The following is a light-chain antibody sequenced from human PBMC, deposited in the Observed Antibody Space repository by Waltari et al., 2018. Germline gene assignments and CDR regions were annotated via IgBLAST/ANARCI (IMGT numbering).Light chain of an antibody. CDR2: DFS. CDR3: NSYTTGSSLTVI. CDR1: SSDIGSYNF. V-gene: IGLV2-14*01. Sequence: QSALTQPASVSGSPGQSITISCAGTSSDIGSYNFVSWYQQHPGKSPTPIIYDFSNRPSGCSDRFSGSKSGNTASLTISGLQADDEATYYCNSYTTGSSLTVIFGGGTKLTVL. J-gene: IGLJ2*01.